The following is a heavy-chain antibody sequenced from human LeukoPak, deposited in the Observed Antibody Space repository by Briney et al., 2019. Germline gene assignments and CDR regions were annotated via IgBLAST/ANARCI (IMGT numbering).Heavy chain of an antibody. Sequence: ASVRVSCKASGDTFTGYYMHWVRQAPGQGLEWRGGINPNRGGTNYGQKFQGRVTMPRDTSISTAYMELSRLRSDDTAVYYCARGGFYGSGSYLYWGQGTLVTVSS. D-gene: IGHD3-10*01. CDR2: INPNRGGT. V-gene: IGHV1-2*02. J-gene: IGHJ4*02. CDR3: ARGGFYGSGSYLY. CDR1: GDTFTGYY.